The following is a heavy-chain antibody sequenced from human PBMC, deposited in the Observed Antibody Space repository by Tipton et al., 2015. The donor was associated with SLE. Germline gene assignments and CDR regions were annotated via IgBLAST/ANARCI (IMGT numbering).Heavy chain of an antibody. Sequence: TLSLTCTVSGGSINSNSYYWGWIRQPPGKGLEWIGNIYYDGSSNYNPSLRSRVTISVDSSKNQFSLKVRSVTAADTAVYYCAREDCGGDCYWEDHYGMDVWGQGTTVTVSS. V-gene: IGHV4-39*01. D-gene: IGHD2-21*01. CDR3: AREDCGGDCYWEDHYGMDV. CDR2: IYYDGSS. CDR1: GGSINSNSYY. J-gene: IGHJ6*02.